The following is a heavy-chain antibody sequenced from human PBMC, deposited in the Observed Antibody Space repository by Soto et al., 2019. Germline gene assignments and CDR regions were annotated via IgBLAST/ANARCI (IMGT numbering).Heavy chain of an antibody. Sequence: QVQLVQSGAEVKKPGSSVKVSCKASGGTFSSYAISWVRQAPGQGLEWMGGIIPIFGTANYAQKFQGRVTINADKSTSTAYMELSSLRSEDTAVYYCARDGGSGGSCYGYYYYGMDVWGQGTTVTVSS. D-gene: IGHD2-15*01. J-gene: IGHJ6*02. CDR3: ARDGGSGGSCYGYYYYGMDV. V-gene: IGHV1-69*06. CDR1: GGTFSSYA. CDR2: IIPIFGTA.